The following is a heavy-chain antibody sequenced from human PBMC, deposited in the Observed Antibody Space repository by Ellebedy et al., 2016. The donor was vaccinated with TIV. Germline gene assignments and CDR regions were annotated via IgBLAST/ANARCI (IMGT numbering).Heavy chain of an antibody. V-gene: IGHV3-23*01. J-gene: IGHJ4*02. Sequence: PGGSLRPSCAASAFTFSNYAMSWVRQAPGKGLEWVSAISRSGGSTYYAGSVKGRFTISRDNSKDTLYLQMNSLRAEDTAVYYCANVYSSTWADSWGQGTLVTVSS. CDR3: ANVYSSTWADS. CDR1: AFTFSNYA. CDR2: ISRSGGST. D-gene: IGHD6-13*01.